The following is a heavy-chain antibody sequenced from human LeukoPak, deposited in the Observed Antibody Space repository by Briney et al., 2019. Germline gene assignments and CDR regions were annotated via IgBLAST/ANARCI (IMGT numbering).Heavy chain of an antibody. J-gene: IGHJ4*02. CDR2: ISGRGDAT. Sequence: GGSLRLSCAASGFTFSSYVMSWARQAPGKGLEWVSAISGRGDATHYADSVKGRFTVSRDNSKNTLYLQMNSLRAEDTAVYYCASWLGANWGQGTLVTVSS. CDR3: ASWLGAN. V-gene: IGHV3-23*01. CDR1: GFTFSSYV. D-gene: IGHD3-10*01.